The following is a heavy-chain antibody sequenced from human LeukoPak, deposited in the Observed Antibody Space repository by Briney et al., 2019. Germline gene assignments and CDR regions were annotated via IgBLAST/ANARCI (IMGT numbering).Heavy chain of an antibody. J-gene: IGHJ4*02. CDR3: ARYTSNVVGKRHYFDY. CDR1: GLTFTNYS. Sequence: GGSLRLSRAASGLTFTNYSMNWVRQAPGKGLEWVSYISSTSSTIYYADSVKGRFTISRDIAKNSVYLQMNSLRGEDTAVYYCARYTSNVVGKRHYFDYWGQGTLVTVSS. D-gene: IGHD1-26*01. CDR2: ISSTSSTI. V-gene: IGHV3-48*01.